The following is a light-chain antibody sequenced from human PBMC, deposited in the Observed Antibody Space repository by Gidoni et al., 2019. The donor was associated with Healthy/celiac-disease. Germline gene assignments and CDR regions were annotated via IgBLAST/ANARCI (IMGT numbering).Light chain of an antibody. CDR3: QQYYSTPT. CDR2: WAS. V-gene: IGKV4-1*01. CDR1: PRVLSRSTNKNF. J-gene: IGKJ1*01. Sequence: IVMTKSPHSLAVSLGEWATINCKSTPRVLSRSTNKNFIAWYQQKPGQPTKLLISWASTREAGVPERCSGSGSGEDFPLTSSSLQAEDVAVYCCQQYYSTPTFGQGTKVEIK.